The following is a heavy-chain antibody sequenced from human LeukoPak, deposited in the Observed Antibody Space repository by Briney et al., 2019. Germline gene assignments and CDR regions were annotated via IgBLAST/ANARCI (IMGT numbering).Heavy chain of an antibody. Sequence: PSETLSLTCTVSGYSISSGYYWAWIRQPPGGGLEWIGNIYHSGNTYYNPSLRSRVTISVDTSKNQFSLKLSSVTAADTAVYYCARERPGGRDGYNYGLDYWGQGTLVTVSS. CDR3: ARERPGGRDGYNYGLDY. D-gene: IGHD5-24*01. V-gene: IGHV4-38-2*02. J-gene: IGHJ4*02. CDR1: GYSISSGYY. CDR2: IYHSGNT.